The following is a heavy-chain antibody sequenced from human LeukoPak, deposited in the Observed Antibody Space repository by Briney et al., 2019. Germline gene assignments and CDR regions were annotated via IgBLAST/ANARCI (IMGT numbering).Heavy chain of an antibody. CDR3: VKDRCSSTSCYPWFDP. CDR2: ISSNGGST. CDR1: GFTFSSYG. J-gene: IGHJ5*02. V-gene: IGHV3-64D*06. Sequence: GGSLRLSCAASGFTFSSYGMHWVRQAPGKGLEYVSAISSNGGSTYYADSVKGRFTISRDNSKNTLYLQMSSLRAEDTAVYYCVKDRCSSTSCYPWFDPWGQGTLVTVSS. D-gene: IGHD2-2*01.